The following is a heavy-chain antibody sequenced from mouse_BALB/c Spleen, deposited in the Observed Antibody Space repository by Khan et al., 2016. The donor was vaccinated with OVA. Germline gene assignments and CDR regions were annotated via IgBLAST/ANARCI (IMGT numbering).Heavy chain of an antibody. CDR2: ISYSGST. CDR3: ARWFTY. V-gene: IGHV3-2*02. Sequence: EVQLQESGPGLVKPSQSLSLTCTVTGYSITSDYAWNWIRQFPGNKLEWMGYISYSGSTPYNPSLKSRISITRDTSKNQFFLQLNSVTTEDTATYYCARWFTYWGQGTLGTVSA. J-gene: IGHJ3*01. CDR1: GYSITSDYA.